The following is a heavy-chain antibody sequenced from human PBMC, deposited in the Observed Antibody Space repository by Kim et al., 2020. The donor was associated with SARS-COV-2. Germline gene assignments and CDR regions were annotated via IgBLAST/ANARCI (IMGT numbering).Heavy chain of an antibody. J-gene: IGHJ6*03. Sequence: SETLSLTCTVSGGSISSGGYYWSWIRQHPGKGLEWIGYIYYSGSTYYNPSLKSRVTISVDTSKNQFSLKLSSVTAADTAVYYCAKGDAGGDYTFSYYDYMDVWGKGTTVTVSS. V-gene: IGHV4-31*03. CDR3: AKGDAGGDYTFSYYDYMDV. CDR1: GGSISSGGYY. D-gene: IGHD4-17*01. CDR2: IYYSGST.